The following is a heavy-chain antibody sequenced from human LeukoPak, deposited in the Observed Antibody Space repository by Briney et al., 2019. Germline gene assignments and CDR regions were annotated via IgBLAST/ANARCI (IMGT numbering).Heavy chain of an antibody. V-gene: IGHV3-33*08. CDR3: ARDLTRTSNWFDP. Sequence: GGSLRLSCAASGFTFSSYAMSWVRQAPGKGLEWVAVIWFDGSNKYYSDSVKGRFTISRDNSKNTLYLQMNSLRVEDTAVYYCARDLTRTSNWFDPWGQGTLVTVSS. D-gene: IGHD1-1*01. J-gene: IGHJ5*02. CDR1: GFTFSSYA. CDR2: IWFDGSNK.